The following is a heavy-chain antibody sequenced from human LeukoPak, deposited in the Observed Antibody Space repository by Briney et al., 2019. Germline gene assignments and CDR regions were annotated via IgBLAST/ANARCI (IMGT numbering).Heavy chain of an antibody. D-gene: IGHD6-13*01. J-gene: IGHJ4*02. Sequence: PSETLSLTCTVSGGSISSSSYYWGWIRQPPGKGLELIGSISYGGSSYYNPSPKSRVTMSVDTSKNQFSLKLSSVTAADTALYYCARVGSSWTRDYYFDYWGQGTLVTVSS. CDR2: ISYGGSS. V-gene: IGHV4-39*07. CDR1: GGSISSSSYY. CDR3: ARVGSSWTRDYYFDY.